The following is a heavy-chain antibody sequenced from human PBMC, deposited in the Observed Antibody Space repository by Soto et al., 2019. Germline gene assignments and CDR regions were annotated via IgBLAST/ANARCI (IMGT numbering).Heavy chain of an antibody. Sequence: ASVKVSCQASGYTFTGYYMHWVRQAPGQGLEWMGWINPNSGGTNYAQKFQGRVTMTRDTSISTAYMELSRLRSDDTAVYYCARSKVRAYFETTNFYYNWFDSWGQGTLVTVSS. CDR2: INPNSGGT. D-gene: IGHD2-8*01. CDR1: GYTFTGYY. CDR3: ARSKVRAYFETTNFYYNWFDS. V-gene: IGHV1-2*02. J-gene: IGHJ5*01.